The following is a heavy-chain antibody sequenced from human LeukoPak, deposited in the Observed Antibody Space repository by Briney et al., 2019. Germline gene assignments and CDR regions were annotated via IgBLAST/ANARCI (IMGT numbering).Heavy chain of an antibody. V-gene: IGHV3-53*01. CDR1: GFTVSSSY. CDR2: IYSGGST. Sequence: GGSLRLSCAASGFTVSSSYMSWVRQAPGKGLEWVSVIYSGGSTYYADSVKGRFTISRDNSKNTLYLQMNSLRAEDTAVYYCASGYSSSWYIYWGQGTLVTVSS. CDR3: ASGYSSSWYIY. J-gene: IGHJ4*02. D-gene: IGHD6-13*01.